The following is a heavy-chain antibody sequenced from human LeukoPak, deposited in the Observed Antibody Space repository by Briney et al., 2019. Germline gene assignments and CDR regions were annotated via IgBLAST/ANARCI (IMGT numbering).Heavy chain of an antibody. J-gene: IGHJ4*02. V-gene: IGHV5-51*01. D-gene: IGHD3-10*01. CDR2: IYPGDFDT. CDR3: ARQVAYYMVF. CDR1: RLSFTSYW. Sequence: GQSLKISCKGSRLSFTSYWIGWVRQMPGKGLGWMGFIYPGDFDTRYSPYFPGQVTLSAAKSISTAYLQWSSLKASDTAMYYCARQVAYYMVFWGQGTLVTVSS.